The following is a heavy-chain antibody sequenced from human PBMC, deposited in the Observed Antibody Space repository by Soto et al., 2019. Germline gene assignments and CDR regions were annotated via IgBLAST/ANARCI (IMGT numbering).Heavy chain of an antibody. CDR1: GFTFSSYE. CDR3: ARYLQGSSGYYSAFDI. V-gene: IGHV3-48*03. Sequence: GGSLRLSCAASGFTFSSYEMNWVRQAPGKGLEWVSYISSSGSTIYYADSVKGRFTISRDNAKNSLYLQMNSLRAEDTAVYYCARYLQGSSGYYSAFDIWGQGTMVTVSS. CDR2: ISSSGSTI. J-gene: IGHJ3*02. D-gene: IGHD3-22*01.